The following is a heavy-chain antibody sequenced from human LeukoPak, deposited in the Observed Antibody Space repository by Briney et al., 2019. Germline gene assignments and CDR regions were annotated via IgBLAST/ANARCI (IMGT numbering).Heavy chain of an antibody. D-gene: IGHD3-9*01. CDR3: ARGGSRYFSY. CDR1: GGSISSYY. J-gene: IGHJ4*02. CDR2: VYYSGTT. Sequence: SVTLSLTCTVSGGSISSYYWSWIRQPPGKGLEWIGYVYYSGTTNYNPSLKSRVTISVDTSKNQFSLKLNSVTATDTAVYYCARGGSRYFSYWGQGTLVTVSS. V-gene: IGHV4-59*01.